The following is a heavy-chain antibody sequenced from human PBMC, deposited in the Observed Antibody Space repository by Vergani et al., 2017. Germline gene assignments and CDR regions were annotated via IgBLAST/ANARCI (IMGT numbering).Heavy chain of an antibody. CDR3: ARVDYDSSGYYYDYYYYYMDV. V-gene: IGHV3-21*01. D-gene: IGHD3-22*01. J-gene: IGHJ6*03. CDR2: ISGSSSYT. CDR1: GFTFSHYS. Sequence: EVQMVESGGGLVKPGGSLRLSCVASGFTFSHYSMNWVRQAPGKGLEWVSSISGSSSYTYYADSVKGRFTISRDNAKNSLYLQMNSLRAEDTAVYYCARVDYDSSGYYYDYYYYYMDVWGKGTTVTVSS.